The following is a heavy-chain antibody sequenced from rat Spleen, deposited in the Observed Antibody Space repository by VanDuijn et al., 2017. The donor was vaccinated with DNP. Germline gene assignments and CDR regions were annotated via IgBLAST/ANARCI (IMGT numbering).Heavy chain of an antibody. CDR1: GFSLTNYH. Sequence: QVQLKESGPDLVQPSQTLSLTCTVSGFSLTNYHVHWVRQPPGKGLEWMGRIQSGGNTDYNSALKSRLSISRDTSKSQVFLKMNSLQTEDTATYYCARSYYGYKAYFDYWGQGVMVTVSS. V-gene: IGHV2-27*01. J-gene: IGHJ2*01. CDR2: IQSGGNT. CDR3: ARSYYGYKAYFDY. D-gene: IGHD1-9*01.